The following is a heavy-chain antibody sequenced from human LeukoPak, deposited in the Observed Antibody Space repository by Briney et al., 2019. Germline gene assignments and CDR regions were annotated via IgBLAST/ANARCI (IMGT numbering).Heavy chain of an antibody. V-gene: IGHV1-69*13. D-gene: IGHD6-13*01. CDR3: ALGYSSSWTGDAFDI. CDR1: GGTFSSYA. J-gene: IGHJ3*02. CDR2: IIPIFGTA. Sequence: ASVKVSCKASGGTFSSYAISWVRQAPGQGLEWMGGIIPIFGTANYAQKFQGRVTITADDSTSTAYMELSSLRSEDTAVYYCALGYSSSWTGDAFDIWGQGTMVTVSS.